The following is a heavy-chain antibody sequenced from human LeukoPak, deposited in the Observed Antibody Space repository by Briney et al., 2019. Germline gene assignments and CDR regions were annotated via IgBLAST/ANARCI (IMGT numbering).Heavy chain of an antibody. CDR1: GFTFSCDA. J-gene: IGHJ4*02. D-gene: IGHD3-9*01. Sequence: GALRPSCAASGFTFSCDAMPWVRHAPGQGLEYVSAISSNGGSTYYANSVKGRFTISRDNSKNTLYLQMGSLRAEDMAVYYCARGGNYDILTGYHSWGQGTLVTVSS. CDR3: ARGGNYDILTGYHS. V-gene: IGHV3-64*01. CDR2: ISSNGGST.